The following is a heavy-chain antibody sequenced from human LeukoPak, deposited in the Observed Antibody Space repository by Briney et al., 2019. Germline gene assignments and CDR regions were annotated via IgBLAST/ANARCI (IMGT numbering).Heavy chain of an antibody. D-gene: IGHD1-14*01. V-gene: IGHV3-30*18. CDR3: AKATGDYFDY. J-gene: IGHJ4*02. Sequence: PGGSLRLSCAASGFTFSSYDMHWVRKAPGKGLEWVAVISYDGSNTYYADSVKGRFTISRDNSKNTLYLQMNSLRAEDTAVYYCAKATGDYFDYWGQGTLVTVSS. CDR1: GFTFSSYD. CDR2: ISYDGSNT.